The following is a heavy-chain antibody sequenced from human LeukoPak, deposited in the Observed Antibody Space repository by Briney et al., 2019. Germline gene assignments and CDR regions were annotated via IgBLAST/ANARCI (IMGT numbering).Heavy chain of an antibody. Sequence: GGSLRLSCAASGFTFSNYGMNWVRQAPGKGLEWVSSITSRSSYIYYADSMKGRFTISRDNAKNSLYLQMNSLRAEDTAVYYCARVYWYFDLWGRGTLVTVSS. CDR2: ITSRSSYI. J-gene: IGHJ2*01. V-gene: IGHV3-21*01. CDR1: GFTFSNYG. CDR3: ARVYWYFDL.